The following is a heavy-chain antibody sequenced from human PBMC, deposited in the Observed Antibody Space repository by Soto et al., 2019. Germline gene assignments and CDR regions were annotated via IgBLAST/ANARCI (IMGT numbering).Heavy chain of an antibody. J-gene: IGHJ6*02. CDR1: GDIFTSYW. CDR3: ARFIAAPYYYYGMDV. CDR2: IDPSDSYT. D-gene: IGHD6-6*01. Sequence: VESLKICCKGAGDIFTSYWISWVLEMPVKGLEWMGRIDPSDSYTNYSPSFQGHVTISADKSISTAYLQWSSLKASDTAMYYCARFIAAPYYYYGMDVWGQGTTVTVSS. V-gene: IGHV5-10-1*01.